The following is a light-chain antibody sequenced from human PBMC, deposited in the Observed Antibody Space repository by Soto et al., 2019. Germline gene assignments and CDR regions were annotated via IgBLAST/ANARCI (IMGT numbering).Light chain of an antibody. Sequence: DIQMTQFPSTLSASIGDRVTITCRASQTVRSWLAWYQQKPGKAPKLLIYKASNLESGVPSRFSGSGSGTEFTLTISSLQPDDFATYYCQQYNPYSPYTFGQGTRLEI. CDR1: QTVRSW. J-gene: IGKJ2*01. V-gene: IGKV1-5*03. CDR2: KAS. CDR3: QQYNPYSPYT.